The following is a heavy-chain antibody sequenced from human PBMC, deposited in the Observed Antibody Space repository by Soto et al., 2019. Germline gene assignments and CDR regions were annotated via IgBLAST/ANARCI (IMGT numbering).Heavy chain of an antibody. Sequence: SETLPLTCIVSGGSIDSILYCRVWVRQPPGKGLEWIASISYLGTTYYSPSLKSRVIKSIDTSRNQFSLKLTSVTAADTAMYFCARQKLDVPAFFDYWGQGILVTRLL. CDR3: ARQKLDVPAFFDY. CDR1: GGSIDSILYC. D-gene: IGHD1-7*01. CDR2: ISYLGTT. V-gene: IGHV4-39*01. J-gene: IGHJ4*02.